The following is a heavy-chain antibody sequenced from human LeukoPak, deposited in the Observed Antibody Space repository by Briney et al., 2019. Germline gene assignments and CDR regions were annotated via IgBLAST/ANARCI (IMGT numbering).Heavy chain of an antibody. CDR1: GHTFTSHY. CDR3: ARDLYGSGSYYPRYFDY. J-gene: IGHJ4*02. V-gene: IGHV1-46*01. Sequence: ASVKVSCKASGHTFTSHYLHWVRQAPGQGLEWMGIINASGGSTTYAQKFQGRVTMTRDTSTSTVYMELSSLRSEDTAVYYCARDLYGSGSYYPRYFDYWGQGTLVTVSS. D-gene: IGHD3-10*01. CDR2: INASGGST.